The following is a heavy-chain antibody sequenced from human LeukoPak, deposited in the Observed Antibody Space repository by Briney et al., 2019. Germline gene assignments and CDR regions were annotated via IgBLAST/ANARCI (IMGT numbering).Heavy chain of an antibody. CDR2: IYYSGST. CDR3: ARHYGDYVSYYYYMDV. V-gene: IGHV4-39*01. J-gene: IGHJ6*03. CDR1: GGSISSSSYY. Sequence: PSETLSLTCTVSGGSISSSSYYWGWIRQPPGKGLEWIGSIYYSGSTYYNPSLKSRVTISVDTSKNQFSLKLSSVTAADTAVYYCARHYGDYVSYYYYMDVWGKGTTVTISS. D-gene: IGHD4-17*01.